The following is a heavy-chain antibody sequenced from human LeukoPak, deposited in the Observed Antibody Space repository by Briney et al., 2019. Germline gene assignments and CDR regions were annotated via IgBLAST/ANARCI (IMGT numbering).Heavy chain of an antibody. V-gene: IGHV3-23*01. CDR3: AKPPPGYDSSGPFDY. CDR2: ISGSGGST. Sequence: PGGSLRLSCAASGFTFSSYAMSWVRQAPGKGLEWVSAISGSGGSTYYADSVKGRFSISRDNSKNTLYLQMNSLRAEDTAVYYCAKPPPGYDSSGPFDYWGQGTLVTVSS. J-gene: IGHJ4*02. CDR1: GFTFSSYA. D-gene: IGHD3-22*01.